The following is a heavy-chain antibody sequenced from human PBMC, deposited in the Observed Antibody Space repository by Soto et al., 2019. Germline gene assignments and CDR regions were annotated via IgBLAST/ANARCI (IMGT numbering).Heavy chain of an antibody. Sequence: QVQLVQSGAEMKKPGASVKVSCKASGYTFPSYGISWVRQAPGQGLAWMGWISAYNGHTHFAQKFQGRVTMTTDTSTTTAYMELRSLRSDDTAVYYCARTQAGGSAPLWGQGTLVTVSS. CDR3: ARTQAGGSAPL. J-gene: IGHJ4*02. CDR1: GYTFPSYG. D-gene: IGHD3-16*01. CDR2: ISAYNGHT. V-gene: IGHV1-18*01.